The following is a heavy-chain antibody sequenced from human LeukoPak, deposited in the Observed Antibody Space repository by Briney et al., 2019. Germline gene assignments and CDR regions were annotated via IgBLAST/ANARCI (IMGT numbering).Heavy chain of an antibody. J-gene: IGHJ4*02. D-gene: IGHD6-19*01. V-gene: IGHV3-30*18. CDR1: GFTFSAFG. Sequence: GGSLRLSCAASGFTFSAFGMHWVRQAPGKGLEWVAVISSDGTNKYYTDSVKGRFTISRDNSKNTLYMQMNSLRAEDTAVYFCAKSRLYNSGSADYWGQGTLVTVSS. CDR2: ISSDGTNK. CDR3: AKSRLYNSGSADY.